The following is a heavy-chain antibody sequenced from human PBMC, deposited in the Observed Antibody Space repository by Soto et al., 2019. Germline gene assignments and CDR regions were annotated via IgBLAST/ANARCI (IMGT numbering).Heavy chain of an antibody. D-gene: IGHD6-19*01. J-gene: IGHJ4*02. V-gene: IGHV3-23*01. CDR3: ANYSIAVGEGSSGAVNY. CDR1: GFTFSSYA. CDR2: ISGSGGST. Sequence: EVQLLESGGGLVQPGGSLRLTCAASGFTFSSYAMSWVRQAPGKGLEWVSGISGSGGSTYYADSVKGRFTIARDNSKNPVYVQMNSLGDEDAAVYYCANYSIAVGEGSSGAVNYWGQATLVTVSS.